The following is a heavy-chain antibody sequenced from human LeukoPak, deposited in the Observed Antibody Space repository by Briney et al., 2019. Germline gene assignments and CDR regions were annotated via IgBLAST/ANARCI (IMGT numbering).Heavy chain of an antibody. CDR2: FDPEDGET. J-gene: IGHJ4*02. CDR1: GYTLTELS. D-gene: IGHD6-13*01. CDR3: ARAPPKQLLHLY. V-gene: IGHV1-24*01. Sequence: ASVKVSCKVSGYTLTELSMHWVRQAPGKGLEWMGGFDPEDGETIYAQKFQGRVTMTEDTSTDTAYMELTSLKSEDTAVYYCARAPPKQLLHLYWGQGTLVTVSS.